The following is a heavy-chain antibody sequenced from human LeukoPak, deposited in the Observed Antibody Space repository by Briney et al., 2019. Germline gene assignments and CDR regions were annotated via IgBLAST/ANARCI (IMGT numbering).Heavy chain of an antibody. CDR2: INSDGSST. CDR3: ARGLSGYASSLGY. Sequence: PGGTLRLSCAASGFTFSSYGMNWARQAPGKGLVWVSRINSDGSSTNYADSVKGRFTISRDNAKNTLYLQMNSLRAEDTAVYYCARGLSGYASSLGYWGQGTLVTVSS. V-gene: IGHV3-74*01. J-gene: IGHJ4*02. D-gene: IGHD6-6*01. CDR1: GFTFSSYG.